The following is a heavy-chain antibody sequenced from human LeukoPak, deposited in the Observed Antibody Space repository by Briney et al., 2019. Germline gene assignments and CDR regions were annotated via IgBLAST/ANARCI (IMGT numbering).Heavy chain of an antibody. CDR1: GGSISSYY. CDR2: IYYSGST. D-gene: IGHD5-18*01. V-gene: IGHV4-59*01. CDR3: AGGYIYGSTYYYMDV. J-gene: IGHJ6*03. Sequence: PSETLSLTCTVSGGSISSYYWSWIRQPPGKGLEWIGYIYYSGSTNYNSSLRSRVTISVDTSKNQFSLKLRSVTAADTAVYYCAGGYIYGSTYYYMDVWGKGTTVTISS.